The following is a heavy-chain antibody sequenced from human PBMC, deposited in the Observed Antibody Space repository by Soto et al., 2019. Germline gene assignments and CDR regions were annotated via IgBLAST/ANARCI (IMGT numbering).Heavy chain of an antibody. CDR3: ARAGDRITYFNWFDP. CDR1: GGSISSGGYY. D-gene: IGHD3-16*01. CDR2: IYYSGST. J-gene: IGHJ5*02. Sequence: QVQLQESGPGLVKPSQTLSLTCTVSGGSISSGGYYWSWIRQHPGKGLEWIGYIYYSGSTYYNPSLKSHVTISVDTSKNQFSLKLSSVTAADTAVYYCARAGDRITYFNWFDPWGQGTLVTVSS. V-gene: IGHV4-31*01.